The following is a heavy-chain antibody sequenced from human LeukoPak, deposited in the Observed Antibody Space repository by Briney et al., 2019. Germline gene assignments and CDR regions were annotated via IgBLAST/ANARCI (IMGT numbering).Heavy chain of an antibody. Sequence: GGSLRLSCAASGFTFSSYAMSWVRQAPGKGLEWVSAISGSGGSTCYADSVKGRFTISRDNSKNTLYLQMNSLRAEDTAVYYCAKDSGGPGDGASYYFDYWGQGTLVTVSS. CDR2: ISGSGGST. J-gene: IGHJ4*02. CDR1: GFTFSSYA. V-gene: IGHV3-23*01. CDR3: AKDSGGPGDGASYYFDY. D-gene: IGHD3-10*01.